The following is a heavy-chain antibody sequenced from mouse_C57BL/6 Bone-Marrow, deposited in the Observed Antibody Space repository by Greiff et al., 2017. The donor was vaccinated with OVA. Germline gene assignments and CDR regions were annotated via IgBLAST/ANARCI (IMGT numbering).Heavy chain of an antibody. V-gene: IGHV1-81*01. J-gene: IGHJ2*01. CDR2: IYPRSGNT. D-gene: IGHD2-3*01. CDR3: ARCRGWLLLLDY. CDR1: GYTFTSYG. Sequence: QVQLQQSGAELARPGASVKLSCKASGYTFTSYGISWVKQRTGQGLEWIGEIYPRSGNTYYNEKFKGKATLTADKSSSTAYMELRSLTSEDSAVYFCARCRGWLLLLDYWGQGTTLTVSS.